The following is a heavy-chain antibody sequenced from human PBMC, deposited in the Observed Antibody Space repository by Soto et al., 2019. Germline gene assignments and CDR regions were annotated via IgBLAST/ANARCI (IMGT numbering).Heavy chain of an antibody. D-gene: IGHD1-20*01. CDR2: TGATGRTT. Sequence: EVTLRLSCSASAFTYNIYALTWVRQAPGKGLEWVSTTGATGRTTYYSDSVKGRFTVSRDNSKNTLDLQMSNLRAEDTAVYYCATVHNTSRSFDYWGQGTLVTVSS. CDR3: ATVHNTSRSFDY. CDR1: AFTYNIYA. V-gene: IGHV3-23*01. J-gene: IGHJ4*02.